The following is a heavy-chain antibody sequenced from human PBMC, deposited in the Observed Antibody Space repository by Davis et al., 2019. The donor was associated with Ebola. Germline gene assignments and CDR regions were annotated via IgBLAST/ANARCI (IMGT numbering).Heavy chain of an antibody. D-gene: IGHD6-6*01. CDR1: GGSFSNYY. V-gene: IGHV4-34*01. CDR2: INHTGST. Sequence: SETLSLTCGVFGGSFSNYYWSWIRQPPGKGLEWIGEINHTGSTNYNPSLKSRVTTSVDTSKNQFSLRLTSVTAADTAVYYCASLSIAARPIYWGQGTLVTVSS. J-gene: IGHJ4*02. CDR3: ASLSIAARPIY.